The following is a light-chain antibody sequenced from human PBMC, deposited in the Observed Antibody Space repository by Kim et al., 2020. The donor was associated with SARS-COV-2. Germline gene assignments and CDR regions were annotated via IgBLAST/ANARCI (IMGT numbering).Light chain of an antibody. CDR3: QQYGASILYS. Sequence: EIVLTQSPGTLSLSVGERATLSCRASQSVSTSFLAWYQQHPGQPPRLLISGASAMATGIPQRFSGSGSGTNFTLNISRLEPEDFAMYYCQQYGASILYSFGQGTKLEI. V-gene: IGKV3-20*01. CDR1: QSVSTSF. J-gene: IGKJ2*03. CDR2: GAS.